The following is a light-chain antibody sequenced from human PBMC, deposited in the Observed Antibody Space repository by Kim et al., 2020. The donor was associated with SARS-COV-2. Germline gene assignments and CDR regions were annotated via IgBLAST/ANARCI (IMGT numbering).Light chain of an antibody. V-gene: IGLV7-43*01. Sequence: GGTVTLTCASTTGAVTSGYSPNWFQQKPGQAPRSLIYSATKKHSWTPARFSGSLLGGKAALTLSAVQPEDEAYYYCLLYYGDAHWVFGGGTQLTVL. CDR2: SAT. J-gene: IGLJ3*02. CDR3: LLYYGDAHWV. CDR1: TGAVTSGYS.